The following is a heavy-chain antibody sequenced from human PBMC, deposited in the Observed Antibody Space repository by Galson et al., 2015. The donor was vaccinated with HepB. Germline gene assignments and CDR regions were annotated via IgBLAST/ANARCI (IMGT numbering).Heavy chain of an antibody. CDR2: ISSNTIYA. Sequence: SLRLSCAASGFSFSDYYMSWIRQAPGKGLEWLSYISSNTIYANYAASVKGRFTVSRANVRNSISLQMNRLSVEDTAIYYCARVADSHYGDHTHFDSWGQGALVTVSS. CDR3: ARVADSHYGDHTHFDS. J-gene: IGHJ4*02. V-gene: IGHV3-11*06. D-gene: IGHD4-17*01. CDR1: GFSFSDYY.